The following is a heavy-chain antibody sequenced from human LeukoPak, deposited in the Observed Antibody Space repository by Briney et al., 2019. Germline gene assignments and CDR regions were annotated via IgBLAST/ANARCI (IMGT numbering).Heavy chain of an antibody. CDR3: AREPPYYGSGSYHLDY. D-gene: IGHD3-10*01. J-gene: IGHJ4*02. CDR1: GFTFSSYS. CDR2: ISSSSSYI. Sequence: GGSLRLSCAASGFTFSSYSMNWVRQAPGKGLEWVSSISSSSSYIYYADSVKGRFTISRDNAKNSLYLQMNSLRAEDTAVYYCAREPPYYGSGSYHLDYWGQGTLVTVSS. V-gene: IGHV3-21*04.